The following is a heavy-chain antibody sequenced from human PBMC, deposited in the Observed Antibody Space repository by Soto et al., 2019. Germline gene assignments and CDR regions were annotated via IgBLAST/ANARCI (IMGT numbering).Heavy chain of an antibody. CDR2: IYYSGST. Sequence: SETLSLTCTVSGGSISSSSYYWGWIRQPPGKGLEWIGSIYYSGSTYYTPSLKSRVTISVDTSKNQFSLKLSSVTAADTAVYYCALLGYYDSSGYWYWGQGTLVTVSS. J-gene: IGHJ4*02. CDR3: ALLGYYDSSGYWY. D-gene: IGHD3-22*01. CDR1: GGSISSSSYY. V-gene: IGHV4-39*01.